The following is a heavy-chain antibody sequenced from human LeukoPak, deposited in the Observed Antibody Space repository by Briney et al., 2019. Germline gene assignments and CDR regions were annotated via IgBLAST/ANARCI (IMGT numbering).Heavy chain of an antibody. CDR1: GFTFSSYA. Sequence: GGSLRLSCAASGFTFSSYAMSWVRQAPGKGLEWVSAISGSGGSTYYADSVKGRFTISRDNAKNSLYLQMNSLRAEDTAVYYCARDLAIAGGYWGQGTLVTVSS. V-gene: IGHV3-23*01. J-gene: IGHJ4*02. CDR3: ARDLAIAGGY. CDR2: ISGSGGST. D-gene: IGHD3-10*01.